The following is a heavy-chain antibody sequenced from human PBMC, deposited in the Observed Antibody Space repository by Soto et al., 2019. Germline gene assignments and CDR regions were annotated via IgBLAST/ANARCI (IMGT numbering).Heavy chain of an antibody. CDR2: IIPILGIA. CDR3: ARDSSGYNWFDP. J-gene: IGHJ5*02. Sequence: QVQLVQSGAEVKKPGSSVKVSCKASGGTFSSYTISWVRQAPGQGLEWMGRIIPILGIANYAQKFQGRVTITADKSTSKAYMELSSLRSEDTAVYYCARDSSGYNWFDPWGQGTLVTVSS. CDR1: GGTFSSYT. V-gene: IGHV1-69*08. D-gene: IGHD6-19*01.